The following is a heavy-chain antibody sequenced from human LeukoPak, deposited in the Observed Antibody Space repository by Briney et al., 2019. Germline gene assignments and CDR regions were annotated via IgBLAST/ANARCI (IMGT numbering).Heavy chain of an antibody. D-gene: IGHD3-10*01. CDR2: INPSGGST. J-gene: IGHJ5*02. V-gene: IGHV1-46*01. Sequence: ASVEVSCKASGYTFTSYYMHWVRQAPGQGLEWMGIINPSGGSTSYTQKFQGRVTMTRDTSTSTVYMELSSLRSEDTAVYYCARDLRTYYYGSGSYPFDPWGQGTLVTVSS. CDR3: ARDLRTYYYGSGSYPFDP. CDR1: GYTFTSYY.